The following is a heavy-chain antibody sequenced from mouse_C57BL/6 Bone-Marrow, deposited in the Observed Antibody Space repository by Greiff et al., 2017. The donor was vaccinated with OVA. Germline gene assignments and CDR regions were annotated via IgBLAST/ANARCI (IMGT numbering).Heavy chain of an antibody. CDR3: ARDLYYYGSRNWYFDV. V-gene: IGHV3-6*01. J-gene: IGHJ1*03. CDR2: ISYDGSN. Sequence: EVKLQESGPGLVKPSQSLSLTCSVTGYSITSGYYWNWIRQFPGNKLEWMGYISYDGSNNYNPSLKNRISITRDTSKNQFFLKLNSVTTEDTATYYCARDLYYYGSRNWYFDVWGTGTTVTVSS. D-gene: IGHD1-1*01. CDR1: GYSITSGYY.